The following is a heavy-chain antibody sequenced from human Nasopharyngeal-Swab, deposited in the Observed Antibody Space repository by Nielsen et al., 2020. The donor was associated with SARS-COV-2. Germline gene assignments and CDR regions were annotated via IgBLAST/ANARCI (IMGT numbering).Heavy chain of an antibody. Sequence: WIRQPPGKGLKWIGEINHSGSTNYNPSLKSRVTISVDTSKNQFSLRLSSVTAADTAVYYCARDYYDSSGYYGGFDPWGQGTLVTVSS. J-gene: IGHJ5*02. V-gene: IGHV4-34*01. CDR2: INHSGST. D-gene: IGHD3-22*01. CDR3: ARDYYDSSGYYGGFDP.